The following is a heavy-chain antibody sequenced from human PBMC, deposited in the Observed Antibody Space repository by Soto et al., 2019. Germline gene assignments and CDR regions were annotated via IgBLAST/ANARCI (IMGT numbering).Heavy chain of an antibody. CDR2: INPNTGDT. Sequence: SVKDSCEGAGSTYTIYYVRWVRQAPGQGLEWMGWINPNTGDTNSTQNFQGRVTMTRDRSASTAYMELSRLTSDDTAVYYCARDRLPDYWGQGTLV. J-gene: IGHJ4*02. CDR3: ARDRLPDY. CDR1: GSTYTIYY. V-gene: IGHV1-2*02. D-gene: IGHD2-15*01.